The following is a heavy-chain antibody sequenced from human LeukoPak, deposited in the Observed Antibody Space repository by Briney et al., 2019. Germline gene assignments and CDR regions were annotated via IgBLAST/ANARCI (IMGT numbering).Heavy chain of an antibody. J-gene: IGHJ4*02. D-gene: IGHD3-9*01. CDR3: ARVPPEVLRYSGDY. CDR1: GYTFTSYG. V-gene: IGHV1-18*01. Sequence: ASVKVSCKSSGYTFTSYGISWVRQAPGQGLEWMGWISAYNGNTNYAQKLQGRVTMTTDTSKSTDYLELRSLRSDDTAVAYCARVPPEVLRYSGDYWGQGTLVTVSS. CDR2: ISAYNGNT.